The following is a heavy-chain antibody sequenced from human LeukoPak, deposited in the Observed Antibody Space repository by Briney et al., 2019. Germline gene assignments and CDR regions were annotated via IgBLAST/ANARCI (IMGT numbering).Heavy chain of an antibody. V-gene: IGHV1-18*01. CDR2: ISAYNGNT. CDR3: ARGSDFWSGYYTPYYFDY. D-gene: IGHD3-3*01. J-gene: IGHJ4*02. CDR1: GGTFSSYA. Sequence: ASVKVSCKASGGTFSSYAISWVRQAPGQGLEWMGWISAYNGNTNYAQKLQGRVTMTTDTSTSTAYMELRSLRSDDTAVYYCARGSDFWSGYYTPYYFDYWGQGTLVTVSS.